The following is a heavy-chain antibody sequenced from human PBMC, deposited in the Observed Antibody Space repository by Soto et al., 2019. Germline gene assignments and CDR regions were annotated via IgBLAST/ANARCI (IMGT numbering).Heavy chain of an antibody. D-gene: IGHD2-2*01. CDR1: GFGFSSYG. CDR3: ARAPLDTPALDY. J-gene: IGHJ4*02. CDR2: ISYDASNK. Sequence: QVQLVESGGGVVQPGRSLRLSCAASGFGFSSYGMHWVRQAPGKGLEWVAAISYDASNKYYADSVKGRFTISRDNSKNTLYLQMNSLRAEDTAVYYCARAPLDTPALDYWGQGTLVTVSS. V-gene: IGHV3-30*03.